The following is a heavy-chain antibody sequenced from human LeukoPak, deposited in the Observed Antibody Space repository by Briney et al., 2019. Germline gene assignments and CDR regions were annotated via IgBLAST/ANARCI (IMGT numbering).Heavy chain of an antibody. D-gene: IGHD5/OR15-5a*01. Sequence: ASVKVSCKASGYTFTGYYMHWVRQAPGQGLEWMGGIIPMFGTGYYAQKFQGRVTMTADVSTSRAYLEMRRLRSEDTAVYYCARACLRPRFNYYYCGMDVWGQGTTVTVSS. CDR3: ARACLRPRFNYYYCGMDV. V-gene: IGHV1-69*01. CDR2: IIPMFGTG. J-gene: IGHJ6*02. CDR1: GYTFTGYY.